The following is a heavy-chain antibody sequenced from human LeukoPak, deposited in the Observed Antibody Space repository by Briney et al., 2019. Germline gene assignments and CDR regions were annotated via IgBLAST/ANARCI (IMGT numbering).Heavy chain of an antibody. Sequence: VASVKVSCKTSGDTFSSYGISWVRQAPGQGPEWMGRIIPIVGSTNYAEKLQGRVTITADKSTSTVYMELSSLRPEDTAVYYCARHYGGLDDYWGQGTVIIVSS. J-gene: IGHJ4*02. CDR1: GDTFSSYG. V-gene: IGHV1-69*04. D-gene: IGHD4-23*01. CDR2: IIPIVGST. CDR3: ARHYGGLDDY.